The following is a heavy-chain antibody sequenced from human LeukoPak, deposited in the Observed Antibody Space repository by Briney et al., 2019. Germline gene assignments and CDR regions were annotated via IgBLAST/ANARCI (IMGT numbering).Heavy chain of an antibody. V-gene: IGHV3-48*03. CDR3: ARDGWFGESASDY. Sequence: PGGSLRLSCAASGFTFSSYEMNWVRQAPGKGLEWVSYVSSSGRTIYYTDSVKGRFTISRDNAKNSLYLQMNSLRAEDTAVYYCARDGWFGESASDYWGQGTLVTVSS. J-gene: IGHJ4*02. CDR1: GFTFSSYE. CDR2: VSSSGRTI. D-gene: IGHD3-10*01.